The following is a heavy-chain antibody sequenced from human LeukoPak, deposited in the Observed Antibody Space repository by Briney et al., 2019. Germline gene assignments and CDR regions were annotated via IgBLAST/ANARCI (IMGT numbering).Heavy chain of an antibody. D-gene: IGHD3-10*01. CDR3: ARELVRGSYNWFDP. CDR2: VSYEGTIK. Sequence: GGSLRLSCAASGFAFSNFAMHWVRQAPGKGLEWVAVVSYEGTIKYYTDSAKSRFTISRDNAKNSLYLQMNSLRAEDTAVYCCARELVRGSYNWFDPWGQGTLVTVSS. CDR1: GFAFSNFA. J-gene: IGHJ5*02. V-gene: IGHV3-30*04.